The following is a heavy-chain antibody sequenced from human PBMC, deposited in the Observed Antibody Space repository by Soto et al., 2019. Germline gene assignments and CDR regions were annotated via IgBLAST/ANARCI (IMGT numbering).Heavy chain of an antibody. CDR2: IYYSGST. Sequence: QVQLQESGPGLVKPSETLSLTCTVSGGSINSYYWSWIRQPPGKGLEWIGYIYYSGSTNYNPSLKSRVTISVDTSNNQFSLKLSSVTAADTAVYYCAREIDDSSGYPHWFDPWGQGTLVTVSS. V-gene: IGHV4-59*01. CDR3: AREIDDSSGYPHWFDP. CDR1: GGSINSYY. D-gene: IGHD3-22*01. J-gene: IGHJ5*02.